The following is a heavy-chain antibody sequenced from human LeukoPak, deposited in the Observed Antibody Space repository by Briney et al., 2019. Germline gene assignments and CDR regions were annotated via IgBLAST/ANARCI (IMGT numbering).Heavy chain of an antibody. V-gene: IGHV4-59*01. CDR2: IYYSGST. D-gene: IGHD6-13*01. J-gene: IGHJ4*02. Sequence: SETLSLTCTVSGGSISSYYWSWIRQPPGKGLEWIGYIYYSGSTNYNPSLKSRVTISVDTSKNQFSLKLSSVTAADTAVYYCATFSFIAAAARGYFDYWGQGTLVTVSS. CDR1: GGSISSYY. CDR3: ATFSFIAAAARGYFDY.